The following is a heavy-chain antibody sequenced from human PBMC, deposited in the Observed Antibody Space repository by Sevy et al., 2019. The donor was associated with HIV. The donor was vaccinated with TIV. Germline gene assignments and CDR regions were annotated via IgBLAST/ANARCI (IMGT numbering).Heavy chain of an antibody. Sequence: GSLRLSCAASGFTFSNAWMSWVRQAPGKGLEWIGYIYYSGRANQNPSLKSRVTISLDTSKNQVSLRLRSVTAADTAVYYCASGGYYGLGSYHSWGQGTLVTVSS. CDR3: ASGGYYGLGSYHS. J-gene: IGHJ4*02. D-gene: IGHD3-10*01. CDR2: IYYSGRA. CDR1: GFTFSNAW. V-gene: IGHV4-59*01.